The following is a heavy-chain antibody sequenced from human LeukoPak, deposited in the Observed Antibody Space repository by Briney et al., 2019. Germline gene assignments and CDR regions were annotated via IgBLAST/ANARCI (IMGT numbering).Heavy chain of an antibody. Sequence: ASVKVSCNASGYTFTSYGTSWVRQAPGQGLEWMGWISAYNGNTNYAQKLQGRVTMTTDTSTSTAYMELRSLRSDDTAVYYCASSFREELCFHPVPGAWGKGTTVAVSS. J-gene: IGHJ6*04. D-gene: IGHD3-10*02. CDR2: ISAYNGNT. CDR3: ASSFREELCFHPVPGA. CDR1: GYTFTSYG. V-gene: IGHV1-18*01.